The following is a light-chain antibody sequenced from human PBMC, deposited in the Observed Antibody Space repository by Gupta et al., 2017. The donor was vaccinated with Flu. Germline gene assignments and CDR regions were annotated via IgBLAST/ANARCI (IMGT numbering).Light chain of an antibody. CDR1: QSISRN. CDR2: DAS. V-gene: IGKV3-11*01. Sequence: EIVLTQSPATLSLSPGARATLSCRARQSISRNIDWSKKKHDQAPGLLIYDASNRAMGTTSRFSGSGGGTDFNLTISSSEPEDFAVYSCQQRDYSPPAGTFGQGTKVEIK. J-gene: IGKJ2*02. CDR3: QQRDYSPPAGT.